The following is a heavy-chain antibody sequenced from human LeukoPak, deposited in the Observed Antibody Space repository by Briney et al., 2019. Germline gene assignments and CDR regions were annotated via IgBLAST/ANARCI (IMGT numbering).Heavy chain of an antibody. CDR2: IYYSGST. CDR1: GGSISSNTYY. Sequence: SSETLSLTCTVSGGSISSNTYYWGWIRQPPGKGLEWIGSIYYSGSTYYNPSLKSRVTISVDTSKNQFSLKLSSVTAADTAVYYCARDYQGGYGDKTVDYWGQGTLVTVSS. V-gene: IGHV4-39*07. J-gene: IGHJ4*02. D-gene: IGHD5-18*01. CDR3: ARDYQGGYGDKTVDY.